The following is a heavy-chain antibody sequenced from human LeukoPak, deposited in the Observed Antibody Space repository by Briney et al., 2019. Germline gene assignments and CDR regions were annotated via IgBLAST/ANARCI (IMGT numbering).Heavy chain of an antibody. J-gene: IGHJ4*02. D-gene: IGHD6-19*01. CDR2: TYCRSKWYN. Sequence: SQTLSLTCAISGDSVSSNGAAWNWIRQSPSRGPEWLGRTYCRSKWYNDYAVSVKSRIAINPDTSKNQFSLQLNSVTPEDTAVYFCARGLAVAGTLGGFFDYWGQGTLVTVSS. V-gene: IGHV6-1*01. CDR1: GDSVSSNGAA. CDR3: ARGLAVAGTLGGFFDY.